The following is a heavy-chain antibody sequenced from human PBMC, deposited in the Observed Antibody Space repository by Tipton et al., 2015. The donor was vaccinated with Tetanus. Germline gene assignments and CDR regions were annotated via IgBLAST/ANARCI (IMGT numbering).Heavy chain of an antibody. CDR2: IYYTGAT. CDR3: EGDDYYETSLRVYYGEEV. Sequence: TLSLTCTVSGASITTYHWSWLRQTPGRGLEWIGHIYYTGATRYNSSLRSRVTLSIDTSKNHFSLKMTSVTAADTAVYFCEGDDYYETSLRVYYGEEVWGRGTPVAVSS. D-gene: IGHD3-16*01. CDR1: GASITTYH. V-gene: IGHV4-59*01. J-gene: IGHJ6*02.